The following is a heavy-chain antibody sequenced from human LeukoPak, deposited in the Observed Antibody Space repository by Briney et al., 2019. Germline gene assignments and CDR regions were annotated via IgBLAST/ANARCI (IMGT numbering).Heavy chain of an antibody. CDR3: ARDQETYYDFWSGYYLNAFDI. D-gene: IGHD3-3*01. J-gene: IGHJ3*02. V-gene: IGHV1-2*02. CDR2: INPNSGGT. CDR1: GYTFTGYY. Sequence: ASVKVSCKASGYTFTGYYMHWVRQAPGQGLEWMGWINPNSGGTNYAQKLQGRVTMTTDTSTSTAYMELRSLRSDDTAVYYCARDQETYYDFWSGYYLNAFDIWGQGTMVTVSS.